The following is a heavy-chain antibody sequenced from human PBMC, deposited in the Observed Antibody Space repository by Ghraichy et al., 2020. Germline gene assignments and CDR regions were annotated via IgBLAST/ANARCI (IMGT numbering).Heavy chain of an antibody. CDR3: ARVIAMDRGTPLDY. J-gene: IGHJ4*02. V-gene: IGHV3-74*01. Sequence: GGSLRLSCAASGFTFSDYWMHWVRQAPGKGLVWVSHISSDGNIIDYADSVKGRFTISRDNAKNTLYLLMNSLRAEDTALYYCARVIAMDRGTPLDYWGQGTLVTVSS. CDR1: GFTFSDYW. D-gene: IGHD3-10*01. CDR2: ISSDGNII.